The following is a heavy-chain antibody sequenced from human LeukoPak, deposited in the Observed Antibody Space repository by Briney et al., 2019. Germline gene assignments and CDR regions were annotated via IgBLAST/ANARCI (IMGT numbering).Heavy chain of an antibody. V-gene: IGHV4-34*01. CDR3: ARGASWFDP. CDR2: IYHSGST. Sequence: PSETLSLTCAVYGGSFSGYYWSWIRQPPGKGLEWIGYIYHSGSTYYNPSLKSRVTISVDRSKNQFSLKLSSVTAADTAVYYCARGASWFDPWGQGTLVTVSS. J-gene: IGHJ5*02. CDR1: GGSFSGYY.